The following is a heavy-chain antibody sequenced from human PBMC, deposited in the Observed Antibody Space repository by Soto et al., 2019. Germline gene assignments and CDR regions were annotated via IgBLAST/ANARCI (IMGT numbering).Heavy chain of an antibody. CDR1: GYTFTSYY. CDR2: ISAYNGNT. CDR3: ARADGGYCISTSCFIQLFDP. D-gene: IGHD2-2*01. Sequence: ASVKVSCKASGYTFTSYYMHWVRQAPGQGLEWMGWISAYNGNTNYAQKLQGRVTMTTDTSTSTAYMELRSLRSDDTAVYYCARADGGYCISTSCFIQLFDPWGQGTLVTVSS. V-gene: IGHV1-18*04. J-gene: IGHJ5*02.